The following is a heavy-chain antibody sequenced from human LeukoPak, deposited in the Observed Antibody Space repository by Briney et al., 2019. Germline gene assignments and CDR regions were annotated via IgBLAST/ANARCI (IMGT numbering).Heavy chain of an antibody. Sequence: SETLSLTCTVSGGSISSYYWSWIRQPPGKGLEWIGYIYYSGSTNYNPSLKCRVTISVDTSKNQFSLKLSSVTAADTAVYYCARYYDSSGYDSIPPYNWFDPWGQGTLVTVSS. CDR2: IYYSGST. CDR3: ARYYDSSGYDSIPPYNWFDP. V-gene: IGHV4-59*01. CDR1: GGSISSYY. J-gene: IGHJ5*02. D-gene: IGHD3-22*01.